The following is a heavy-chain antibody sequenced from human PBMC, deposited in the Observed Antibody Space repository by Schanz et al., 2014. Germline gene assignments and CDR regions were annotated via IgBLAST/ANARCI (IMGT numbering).Heavy chain of an antibody. J-gene: IGHJ4*02. V-gene: IGHV3-23*01. Sequence: EVQLLESGGGLVQPGGSLRLSCAASGFTFTNYAMTWVRQAPGKGLEWGSGISGSGGSAYDADPVKGRFTISRDNSKNTLYLQMNSLRAEDTAVYYCAKDHAGSDILTALGNWGQGTLVTVSS. CDR3: AKDHAGSDILTALGN. D-gene: IGHD3-9*01. CDR1: GFTFTNYA. CDR2: ISGSGGSA.